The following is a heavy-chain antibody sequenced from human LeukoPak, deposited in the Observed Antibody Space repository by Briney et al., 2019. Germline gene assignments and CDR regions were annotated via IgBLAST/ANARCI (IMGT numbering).Heavy chain of an antibody. V-gene: IGHV3-30*03. D-gene: IGHD3-22*01. CDR2: ISYDGNNK. Sequence: GRSLRLSCVISGYTFTHYGFHWVRQAPGKALEWVAYISYDGNNKYEDSVKGRFTISRDNSKNTLYLQMNSLRAEDTAVYYCARGRGVVISAFDIWGQGTMVTVSS. CDR3: ARGRGVVISAFDI. CDR1: GYTFTHYG. J-gene: IGHJ3*02.